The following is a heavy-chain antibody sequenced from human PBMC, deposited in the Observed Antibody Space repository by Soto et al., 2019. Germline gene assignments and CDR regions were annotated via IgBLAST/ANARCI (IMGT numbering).Heavy chain of an antibody. D-gene: IGHD1-1*01. J-gene: IGHJ6*02. CDR2: IMPVFRRP. CDR3: ARDKDRLQLGGNYYYILDV. CDR1: GGTFRTSA. V-gene: IGHV1-69*12. Sequence: QVQLVQSGAEVKKPGSSVKVSCKASGGTFRTSAISWVRQAPGQGLEWVGGIMPVFRRPKYAQNFQDRVTVTAEESTAMAYMELNSLRSDDTAVYYCARDKDRLQLGGNYYYILDVWGQWTAVTVSS.